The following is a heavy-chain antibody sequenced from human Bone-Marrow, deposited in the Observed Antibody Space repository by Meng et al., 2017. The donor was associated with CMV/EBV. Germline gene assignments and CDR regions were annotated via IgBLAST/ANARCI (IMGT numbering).Heavy chain of an antibody. V-gene: IGHV3-23*01. CDR2: ISNGGGST. CDR1: GFTFSDSA. CDR3: ARDVGGLGYYGMDV. D-gene: IGHD3-16*01. J-gene: IGHJ6*02. Sequence: GGSLRLSCAASGFTFSDSAMSWVRQTPTKGLEWVSAISNGGGSTFYADSVKGRFIISRDNSKNTLYLQMNSLRAEDTAVYYCARDVGGLGYYGMDVWGQGTTVTVSS.